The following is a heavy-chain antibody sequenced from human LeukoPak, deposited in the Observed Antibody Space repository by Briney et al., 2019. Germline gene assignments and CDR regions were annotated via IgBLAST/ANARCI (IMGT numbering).Heavy chain of an antibody. CDR2: IYSGGST. CDR1: GFTFSSYW. Sequence: GGSLRLSCAASGFTFSSYWMSWVRQAPGKGLEWVSVIYSGGSTYYADSVKGRFTISRDNSKNTLYLQMNSLRAEDTAVYYCARMGWELLRSDFDYWGQGTLVTVSS. CDR3: ARMGWELLRSDFDY. D-gene: IGHD1-26*01. V-gene: IGHV3-66*01. J-gene: IGHJ4*02.